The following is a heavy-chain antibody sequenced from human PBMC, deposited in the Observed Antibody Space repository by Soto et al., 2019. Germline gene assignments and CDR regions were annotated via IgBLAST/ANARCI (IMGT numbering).Heavy chain of an antibody. J-gene: IGHJ4*02. CDR1: GFTFTSSA. Sequence: GASVKVSCKASGFTFTSSAVQWVRQARGQRLEWIGWIVVGSGNTNYAQKFQERVTITRDMSTSTAYMELSSLRSEDTAVYYCAAEATELRYFDWYNFDYWGQGTLVTVSS. V-gene: IGHV1-58*01. CDR3: AAEATELRYFDWYNFDY. CDR2: IVVGSGNT. D-gene: IGHD3-9*01.